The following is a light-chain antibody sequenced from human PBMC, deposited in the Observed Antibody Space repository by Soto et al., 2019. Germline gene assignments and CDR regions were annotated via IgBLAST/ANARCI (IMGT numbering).Light chain of an antibody. J-gene: IGKJ1*01. CDR2: KAS. CDR3: QQSYGSPPT. CDR1: QSITGW. V-gene: IGKV1-5*03. Sequence: DIQMTQSPPALSAPVGDRVTISCRASQSITGWLAWFQQKPGKAPKLLISKASKLESGVPSRFSGSGSGTDFTLTITSLQPEDFATYYCQQSYGSPPTFGQGTKVDIK.